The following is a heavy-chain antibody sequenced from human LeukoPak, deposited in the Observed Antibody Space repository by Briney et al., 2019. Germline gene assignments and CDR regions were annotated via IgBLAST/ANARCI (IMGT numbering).Heavy chain of an antibody. J-gene: IGHJ3*02. CDR3: ARSGMVYGGHAFDI. CDR2: ISAYNGNT. Sequence: ASVRVSCKSSGYTFTDYDINWVRQAAGQGLEWMGWISAYNGNTNYAQKLQGRVTMTTDTSTSTAYMELRSLRSDDTAVYYCARSGMVYGGHAFDIWGQGTMVTVSS. CDR1: GYTFTDYD. D-gene: IGHD2-8*01. V-gene: IGHV1-18*01.